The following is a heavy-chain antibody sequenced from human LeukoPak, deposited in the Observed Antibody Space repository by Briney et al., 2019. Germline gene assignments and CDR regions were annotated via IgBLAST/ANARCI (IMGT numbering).Heavy chain of an antibody. D-gene: IGHD5-18*01. J-gene: IGHJ4*02. CDR3: SRGKYSSGYVEY. CDR2: VYSGGNT. V-gene: IGHV3-66*01. Sequence: PGGSLRLSCGASGFTVSTNYMSWVRQAPGKGLEWVSVVYSGGNTYYADSVKGRFTISRDNSKNTLYLQMNSLRAEDTAVYYCSRGKYSSGYVEYWGQGTLVTVSS. CDR1: GFTVSTNY.